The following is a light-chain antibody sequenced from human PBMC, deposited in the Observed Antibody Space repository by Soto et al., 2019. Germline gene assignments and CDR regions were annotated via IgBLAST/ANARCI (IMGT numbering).Light chain of an antibody. CDR2: EVN. Sequence: QSALTQPRSVSGSPGQSVTISCTGTSSGVGAYNYVSWFQQHPGEAPKLIISEVNKRPSGVPNRFSGSKSGNTASLTVSGLQAEDEADYYCTSYGGRDNLIFGGGTKLTVL. J-gene: IGLJ2*01. CDR3: TSYGGRDNLI. V-gene: IGLV2-11*02. CDR1: SSGVGAYNY.